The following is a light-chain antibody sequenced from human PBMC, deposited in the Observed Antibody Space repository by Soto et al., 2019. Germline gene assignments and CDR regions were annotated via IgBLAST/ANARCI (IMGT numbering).Light chain of an antibody. J-gene: IGLJ3*02. V-gene: IGLV1-44*01. CDR2: NNN. CDR1: SSNIGSTT. Sequence: QSVLTQPPSASGTPGQRVTIACSGSSSNIGSTTVKWYQQLPGTAPKLLIYNNNQRPSGVPDRCSGSKSGTSASLAISGLQSEDEADYYCAAWDASLNGVVFGGGTQLTVL. CDR3: AAWDASLNGVV.